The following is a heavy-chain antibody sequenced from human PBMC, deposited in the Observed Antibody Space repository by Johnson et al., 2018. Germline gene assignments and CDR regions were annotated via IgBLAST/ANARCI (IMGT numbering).Heavy chain of an antibody. D-gene: IGHD5-18*01. CDR1: GFTFSSYG. CDR3: AKSPYRYETPAYYIDV. J-gene: IGHJ6*03. Sequence: VQLVESGGGVVQPGRSLRLSCVASGFTFSSYGMYWVRQAPGKGLEGVAVISYDGSNKNYADSVKGRFTISRDNSKNTLYLQMNSLGAEDMAVYYCAKSPYRYETPAYYIDVWGKGTTVTFSS. CDR2: ISYDGSNK. V-gene: IGHV3-30*18.